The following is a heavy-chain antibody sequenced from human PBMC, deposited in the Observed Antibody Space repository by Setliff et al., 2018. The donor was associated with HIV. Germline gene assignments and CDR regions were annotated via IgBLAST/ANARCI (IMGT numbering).Heavy chain of an antibody. Sequence: LSLTCTVSCASITSHYWSWIRQSPGRELEWIGYIYSTGRTNYNPSLQSRVSISMDESKHKFSLKVTSVTSADTAVYYCAKGAGFYGDYTFDYWGQGNLVTVSS. CDR3: AKGAGFYGDYTFDY. V-gene: IGHV4-59*11. J-gene: IGHJ4*02. D-gene: IGHD4-17*01. CDR2: IYSTGRT. CDR1: CASITSHY.